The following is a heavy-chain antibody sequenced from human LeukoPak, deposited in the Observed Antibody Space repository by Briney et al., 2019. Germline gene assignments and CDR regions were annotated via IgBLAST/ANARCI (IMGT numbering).Heavy chain of an antibody. V-gene: IGHV4-34*01. CDR1: GGSFSGYY. CDR2: INHSGST. CDR3: ARGLPMSSSPFDY. Sequence: SETLSLTCAVYGGSFSGYYWSWIRQPPGKGLEWIGEINHSGSTNYNPSLKSRVTISVDTSKNQFSLKLSSVTAADTAVYYCARGLPMSSSPFDYWGQGTLVTVSS. J-gene: IGHJ4*02. D-gene: IGHD6-13*01.